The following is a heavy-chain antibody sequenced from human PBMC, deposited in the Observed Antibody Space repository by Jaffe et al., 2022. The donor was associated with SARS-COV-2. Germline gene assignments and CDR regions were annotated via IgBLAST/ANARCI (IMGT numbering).Heavy chain of an antibody. Sequence: QVQLVQSGAEVMQPGSSVKVSCKASGDTFRKYAISWVRQAPGQGLEWMGGIIPTFGTTNYAQRFQGRVTITADESTSTAYMDLSSLRSEDTAMYYCATGPIVVIAAKPYCYFMDVWGKGTTVTVAS. D-gene: IGHD2-15*01. CDR1: GDTFRKYA. CDR3: ATGPIVVIAAKPYCYFMDV. V-gene: IGHV1-69*01. CDR2: IIPTFGTT. J-gene: IGHJ6*03.